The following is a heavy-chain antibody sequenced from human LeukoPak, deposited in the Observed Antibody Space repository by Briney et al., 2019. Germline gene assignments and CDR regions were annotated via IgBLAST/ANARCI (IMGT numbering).Heavy chain of an antibody. CDR1: GFTFSSYV. CDR2: ISYDGSNK. D-gene: IGHD1-26*01. J-gene: IGHJ4*02. V-gene: IGHV3-30-3*01. Sequence: GRSLRLSCAASGFTFSSYVMHWVRQAPGKGLEWVAVISYDGSNKYYADSVKGRFTISRDNAKNSLYLQMNSLRAEDTAVYYCAREIRGYSYFDYWGQGTLVTVSS. CDR3: AREIRGYSYFDY.